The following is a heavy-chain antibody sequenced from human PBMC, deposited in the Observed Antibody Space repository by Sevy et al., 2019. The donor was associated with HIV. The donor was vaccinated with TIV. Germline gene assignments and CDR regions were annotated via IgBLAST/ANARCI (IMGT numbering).Heavy chain of an antibody. D-gene: IGHD3-22*01. CDR2: ISRDRRTI. CDR1: GFTFSTYT. V-gene: IGHV3-48*02. J-gene: IGHJ5*02. CDR3: AREAYYYDSREDNWFDP. Sequence: GGSLRLSCVGSGFTFSTYTMHWVRQAPGKGLEWLSSISRDRRTIYYADSLKGRFTISRDNAKNSLYLQMNSLRDEDTAVYYCAREAYYYDSREDNWFDPWGQGTLVTVSS.